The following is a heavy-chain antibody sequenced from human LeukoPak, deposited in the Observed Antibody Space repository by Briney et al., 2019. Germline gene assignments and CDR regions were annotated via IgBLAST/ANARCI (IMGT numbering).Heavy chain of an antibody. J-gene: IGHJ4*02. CDR1: GFTFSSYS. V-gene: IGHV3-21*01. D-gene: IGHD5-12*01. CDR3: FLFSGYAFGLNSDY. CDR2: ISSSSSYI. Sequence: PGGTLRLSCAASGFTFSSYSMNWVRQATGNGLEWVSSISSSSSYIYYADSVKGRFTISRDNAKNSLYLQMNSLRAEDTAVYYCFLFSGYAFGLNSDYWGQGTLVTVSS.